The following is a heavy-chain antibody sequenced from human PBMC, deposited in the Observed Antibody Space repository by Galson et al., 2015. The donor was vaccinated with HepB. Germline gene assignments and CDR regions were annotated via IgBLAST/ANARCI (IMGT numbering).Heavy chain of an antibody. D-gene: IGHD3-16*02. V-gene: IGHV1-18*04. CDR1: GYTFTTYG. J-gene: IGHJ4*02. CDR2: VSPYNGNT. Sequence: SVKVSCKASGYTFTTYGINWVRQAPGQGLEWMGWVSPYNGNTNYARRLQGRVTMTSDTSTSTAYMELRSLRSDDTAVYFCARGDYDYVRGTYRPDDYWGQGTLVTVSS. CDR3: ARGDYDYVRGTYRPDDY.